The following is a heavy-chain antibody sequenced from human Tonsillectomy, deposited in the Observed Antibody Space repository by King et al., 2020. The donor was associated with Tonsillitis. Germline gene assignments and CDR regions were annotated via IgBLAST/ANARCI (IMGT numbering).Heavy chain of an antibody. CDR2: IRSKPNNYAT. Sequence: EVQLVESGGGLVQPGGSLKLSCAASGFIFSGSDMHWVRQASGKGLEWIGRIRSKPNNYATAYAASVEGRFTISRADARNTAYLQMNNLKTEDTAVYYCARRVDWLFIGMDVWGQGTTVTVSS. CDR1: GFIFSGSD. D-gene: IGHD3/OR15-3a*01. J-gene: IGHJ6*02. V-gene: IGHV3-73*02. CDR3: ARRVDWLFIGMDV.